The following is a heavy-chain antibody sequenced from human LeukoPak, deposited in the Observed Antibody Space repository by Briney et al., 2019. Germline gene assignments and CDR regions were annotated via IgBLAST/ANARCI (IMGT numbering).Heavy chain of an antibody. V-gene: IGHV3-21*01. J-gene: IGHJ4*02. Sequence: GGSLRLSCADSGFLFSDFIDHTMVWVRQAPGKGLEWVSYISSSSTSISYADSVRGRFSISRDNAQRSLYLHMNSLRDEDTAVYYCAREFSVVGNFDYWGQGTLVIVS. CDR1: GFLFSDFIDHT. CDR3: AREFSVVGNFDY. CDR2: ISSSSTSI. D-gene: IGHD2-21*01.